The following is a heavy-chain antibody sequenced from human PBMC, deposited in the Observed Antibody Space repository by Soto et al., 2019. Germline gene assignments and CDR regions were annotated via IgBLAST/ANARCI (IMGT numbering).Heavy chain of an antibody. CDR2: ISSTTNYI. CDR1: GFTFTRYS. Sequence: GGSLTLSCAASGFTFTRYSMNWVRQAPGKGLEWVSSISSTTNYIYYGDSMEGRFTISRDNAKNSLYLEMNSLRAEDTAVYYCARESEDLTSNFDYWGQGTLVTVSS. CDR3: ARESEDLTSNFDY. V-gene: IGHV3-21*06. J-gene: IGHJ4*02.